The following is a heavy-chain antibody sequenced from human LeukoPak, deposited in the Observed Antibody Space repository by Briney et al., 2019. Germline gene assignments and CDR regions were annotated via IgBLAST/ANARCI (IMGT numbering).Heavy chain of an antibody. CDR1: GLTFSKYW. D-gene: IGHD3-3*01. CDR3: ARDLGYYNYFEY. V-gene: IGHV3-7*04. Sequence: PGGSLRLSCAASGLTFSKYWMSWVRQAPGKGLEWVANIKEDGSEIYYVDSVRGRFTISRDNARNSLYLQMRSLRGEDTSIYYCARDLGYYNYFEYWGQGSLVTVSS. J-gene: IGHJ4*02. CDR2: IKEDGSEI.